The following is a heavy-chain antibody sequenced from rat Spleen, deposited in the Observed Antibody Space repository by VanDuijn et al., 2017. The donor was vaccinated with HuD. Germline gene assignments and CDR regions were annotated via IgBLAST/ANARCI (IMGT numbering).Heavy chain of an antibody. CDR3: ARHPQLGVFWYFDF. Sequence: EVQLVESGGGLVQPGRSLKLSCAASGFTFSDYNMAWVRQAPKKGLEWVATIIYDGSRTYYRDSVKGRFVISKDNAKNTGYLQMNNLRSEDTAMYYCARHPQLGVFWYFDFWGPGTMVTVSS. CDR1: GFTFSDYN. D-gene: IGHD1-7*01. CDR2: IIYDGSRT. J-gene: IGHJ1*01. V-gene: IGHV5S10*01.